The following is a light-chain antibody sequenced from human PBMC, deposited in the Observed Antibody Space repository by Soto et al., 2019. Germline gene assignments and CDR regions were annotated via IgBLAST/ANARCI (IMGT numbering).Light chain of an antibody. J-gene: IGKJ5*01. Sequence: LLPGERSSLSCGVIQSITSSFLAWYQQKPGQAPRLLIYGASSSVTRKPDWFSGTGSETDCTLTINRLEPEDFAVYYCQQDEDPPLTVSPGTRLEI. CDR3: QQDEDPPLT. V-gene: IGKV3-20*01. CDR2: GAS. CDR1: QSITSSF.